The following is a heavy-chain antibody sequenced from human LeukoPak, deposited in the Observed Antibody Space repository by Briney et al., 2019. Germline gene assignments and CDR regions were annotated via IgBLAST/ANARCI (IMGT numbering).Heavy chain of an antibody. CDR2: IRYDGSNK. J-gene: IGHJ4*02. Sequence: GGSLRLSCAASGFTFSSYGMHWVRQAPGKGLEWVAFIRYDGSNKYYADSVKGRSTISRDNSKNTLYLQMNSLRTEDTAVYYCARDSNSDFWSGYYTNYFDYWGQGTLVTVSS. CDR3: ARDSNSDFWSGYYTNYFDY. D-gene: IGHD3-3*01. CDR1: GFTFSSYG. V-gene: IGHV3-30*02.